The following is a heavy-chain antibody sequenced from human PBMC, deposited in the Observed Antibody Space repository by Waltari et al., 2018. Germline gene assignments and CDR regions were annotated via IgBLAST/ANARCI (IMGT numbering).Heavy chain of an antibody. Sequence: QVQPQESGPGLVKPSETLSLTCTVAGGSISSYSWSWIRQPPGKGLEWIGYIYYSGSTNYNPSLKSRVTISVDTSKNQFSLNLSSVTAADTAVYYCATWAYDGSGYYYNYWGQGTLVTVSS. CDR2: IYYSGST. J-gene: IGHJ4*02. CDR3: ATWAYDGSGYYYNY. V-gene: IGHV4-59*08. D-gene: IGHD3-22*01. CDR1: GGSISSYS.